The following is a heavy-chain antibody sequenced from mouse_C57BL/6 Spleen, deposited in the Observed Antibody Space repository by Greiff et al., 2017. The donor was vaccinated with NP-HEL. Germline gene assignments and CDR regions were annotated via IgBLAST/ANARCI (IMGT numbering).Heavy chain of an antibody. D-gene: IGHD1-1*01. CDR3: ARPNYGSSDYAMDY. J-gene: IGHJ4*01. Sequence: EVQVVESGPVLVKPGASVKMSCKASGYTFTDYYMNWVKQSHGKSLEWIGVINPYNGGTSYNQKFKGKATLTVDKSSSTAYMELNSLTSEDSAVYYCARPNYGSSDYAMDYWGQGTSVTVSS. V-gene: IGHV1-19*01. CDR1: GYTFTDYY. CDR2: INPYNGGT.